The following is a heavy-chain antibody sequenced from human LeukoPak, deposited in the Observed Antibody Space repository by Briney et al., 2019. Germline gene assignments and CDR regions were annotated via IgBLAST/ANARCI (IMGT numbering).Heavy chain of an antibody. Sequence: GGSLRLSCAASGFTLGTYDMYWVRQAPGKGLECVSSISRSGGSTYYADSVKGRFTISRDSSKNTLYLQMSSLRADDTAVYYCSKKGQSEDYGKPGWGQGTLVTVSS. V-gene: IGHV3-23*01. CDR2: ISRSGGST. D-gene: IGHD4-17*01. CDR1: GFTLGTYD. J-gene: IGHJ4*02. CDR3: SKKGQSEDYGKPG.